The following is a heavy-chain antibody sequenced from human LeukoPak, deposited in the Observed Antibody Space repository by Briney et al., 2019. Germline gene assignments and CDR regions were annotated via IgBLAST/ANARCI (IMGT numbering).Heavy chain of an antibody. CDR2: ISSSSSYI. V-gene: IGHV3-21*01. CDR3: ARALVAAAGSEVLDY. D-gene: IGHD6-13*01. J-gene: IGHJ4*02. CDR1: GFTFSSYS. Sequence: GGSLRLPCAASGFTFSSYSMNWVRQAPGKGLEWVSSISSSSSYIYYADSVKGRFTISRDNAKNSLYLQMNSLRAEDTAVYYCARALVAAAGSEVLDYWGQGTLVTVSS.